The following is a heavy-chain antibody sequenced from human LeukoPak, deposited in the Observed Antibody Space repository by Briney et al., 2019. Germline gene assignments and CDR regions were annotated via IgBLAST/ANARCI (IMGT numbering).Heavy chain of an antibody. CDR3: ARDHYDSSGYYYVSYFDY. Sequence: SVKVSCKASGGTFSSYAISWVRQASGQGLEWMGGIIPIFGTANYAQKFQGRVTITADESTSTAYMELSSLRSEDTAVYYCARDHYDSSGYYYVSYFDYWGQGTLVTVSS. CDR2: IIPIFGTA. V-gene: IGHV1-69*13. CDR1: GGTFSSYA. J-gene: IGHJ4*02. D-gene: IGHD3-22*01.